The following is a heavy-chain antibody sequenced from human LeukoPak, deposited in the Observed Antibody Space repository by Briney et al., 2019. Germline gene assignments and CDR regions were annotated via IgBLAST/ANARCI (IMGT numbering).Heavy chain of an antibody. Sequence: PSETLSLTCTVSGGSISSYYWSWIRQPPGKGLEWIGYIYYSGSTNYNPSLKIRVTISVDTSKNQFSLKLSSVTAADTAVYYCARGPYDSSGYYYFDYWGQGTLVTVSS. CDR3: ARGPYDSSGYYYFDY. V-gene: IGHV4-59*01. CDR1: GGSISSYY. D-gene: IGHD3-22*01. CDR2: IYYSGST. J-gene: IGHJ4*02.